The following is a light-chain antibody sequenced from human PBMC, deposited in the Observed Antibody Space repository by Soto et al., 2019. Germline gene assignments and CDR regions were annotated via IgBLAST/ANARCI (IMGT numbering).Light chain of an antibody. CDR2: EVS. Sequence: QSVLTQPPSASVSFGQSVTISCTGTSSDVGGYNYVSWYQQHPGKAPKLMIYEVSERPSGVPDRFSGSKSGNTASLTVSGLQADDEADYCSSYSGTNYHYVFGTGTKVT. V-gene: IGLV2-8*01. CDR1: SSDVGGYNY. CDR3: SSYSGTNYHYV. J-gene: IGLJ1*01.